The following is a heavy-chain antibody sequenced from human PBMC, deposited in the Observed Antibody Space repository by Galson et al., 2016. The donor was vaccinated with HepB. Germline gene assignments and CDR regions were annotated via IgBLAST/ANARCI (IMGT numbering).Heavy chain of an antibody. J-gene: IGHJ4*02. V-gene: IGHV3-23*01. CDR3: AKAGTSFDY. CDR2: ISGSGGAT. D-gene: IGHD3-10*01. Sequence: SLRLSCAASGFTFDDYGMDWVRQGPGKGLEWVSGISGSGGATYYADSVKGRFTISRDNSKNTLYLQMNTLRAEDTAVYYCAKAGTSFDYWGQGTLVTVSS. CDR1: GFTFDDYG.